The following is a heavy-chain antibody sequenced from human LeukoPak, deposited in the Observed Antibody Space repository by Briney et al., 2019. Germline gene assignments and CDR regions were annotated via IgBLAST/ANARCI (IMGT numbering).Heavy chain of an antibody. V-gene: IGHV4-34*01. CDR3: ARLAARLSWFDP. D-gene: IGHD5-12*01. CDR2: INHSGST. CDR1: GGSFSGHY. J-gene: IGHJ5*02. Sequence: SETLSLTCAVYGGSFSGHYWTWIRQPPGKGLEWIGEINHSGSTNYNPSLKSRVTISVDTSKNQFSLKLSSVTAADTAVYYCARLAARLSWFDPWGQGTLVTVSS.